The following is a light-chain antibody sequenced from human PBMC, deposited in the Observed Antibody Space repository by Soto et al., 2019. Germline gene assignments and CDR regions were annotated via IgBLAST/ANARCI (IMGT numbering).Light chain of an antibody. J-gene: IGKJ1*01. V-gene: IGKV1-5*01. Sequence: DIQVTMSPATLSATVGDRVTITCRASQRTSGWLAWYQQKPGTAPKVLIYHASNLQSGVPSRFSGSGSGTEFTLTISSLQSEDFAVYYCRQYNNWPPVPFGQGSKV. CDR1: QRTSGW. CDR3: RQYNNWPPVP. CDR2: HAS.